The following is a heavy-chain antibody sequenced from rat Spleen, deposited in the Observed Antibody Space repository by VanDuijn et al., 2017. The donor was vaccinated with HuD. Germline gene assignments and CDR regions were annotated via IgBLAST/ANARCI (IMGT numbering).Heavy chain of an antibody. Sequence: QVQLKESGPGLVQSSQTLSLSCTVSGFSLISYAVNWVRQPPGKGLEWMGVIWNNGNTDYNSVLKSRLSISRDTSKSQVFLKMNSLQTEDTATYYCARTRGNGPGIMDAWGQGASVTVSS. J-gene: IGHJ4*01. CDR2: IWNNGNT. D-gene: IGHD1-4*01. V-gene: IGHV2-13*01. CDR3: ARTRGNGPGIMDA. CDR1: GFSLISYA.